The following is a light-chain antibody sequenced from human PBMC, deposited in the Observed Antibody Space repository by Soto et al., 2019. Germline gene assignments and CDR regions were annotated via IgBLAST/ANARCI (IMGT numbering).Light chain of an antibody. V-gene: IGLV2-11*01. CDR2: DVS. Sequence: QSVLTQPRSVSGSPGQSVTISCTGTSSDVGGYNYVSWYQQHPGKAPKLMIYDVSKRPSGVPDRFSGSKSGNTASLTISGLQAEDEADYYCQSSDATVVFGGGTKLTVL. CDR3: QSSDATVV. CDR1: SSDVGGYNY. J-gene: IGLJ3*02.